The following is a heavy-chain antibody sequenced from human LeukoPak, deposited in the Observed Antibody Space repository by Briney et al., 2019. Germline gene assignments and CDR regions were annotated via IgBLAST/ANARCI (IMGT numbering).Heavy chain of an antibody. Sequence: GASVKVSCKASGYTFGGYFMHWVQQAPGQGLEWMGWINPLSGDTNYTQKFQARVTMTRDTSISTAYMELTSLRFDDTATYYCARIASDWGSKYWYFDLWGRGTLVTVSS. CDR2: INPLSGDT. V-gene: IGHV1-2*02. J-gene: IGHJ2*01. CDR3: ARIASDWGSKYWYFDL. CDR1: GYTFGGYF. D-gene: IGHD2-21*01.